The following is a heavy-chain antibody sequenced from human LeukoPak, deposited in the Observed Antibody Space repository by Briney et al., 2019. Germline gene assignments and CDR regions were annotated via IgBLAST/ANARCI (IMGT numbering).Heavy chain of an antibody. V-gene: IGHV3-30*18. CDR2: ISYDGSNK. CDR3: GKGNWFDP. J-gene: IGHJ5*02. Sequence: GGSLRLSCAASGFTFSSYSMNWVRQAPGKGLEWVAVISYDGSNKYYADSVKGRFTISRGNSKNTLYLQMNSLRAEDTAVYYCGKGNWFDPWGQGTLVTVSS. CDR1: GFTFSSYS.